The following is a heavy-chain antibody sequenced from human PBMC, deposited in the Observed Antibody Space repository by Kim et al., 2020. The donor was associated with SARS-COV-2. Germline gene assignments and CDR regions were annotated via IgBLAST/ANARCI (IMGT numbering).Heavy chain of an antibody. V-gene: IGHV4-59*01. CDR3: AREAGPPDSSGWPGDEKNWFDP. CDR2: IYYSGST. Sequence: SETLSLTCTVSGGSISSYYWSWIRQPPGKGLEWIGYIYYSGSTNYNPSLKSRVTISVDTSKNQFSLKLSSVTAADTAVYYCAREAGPPDSSGWPGDEKNWFDPWGQGTLVTVSS. J-gene: IGHJ5*02. D-gene: IGHD6-19*01. CDR1: GGSISSYY.